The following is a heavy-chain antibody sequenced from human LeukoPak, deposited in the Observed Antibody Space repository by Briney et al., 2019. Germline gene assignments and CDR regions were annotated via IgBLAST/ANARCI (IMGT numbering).Heavy chain of an antibody. Sequence: GGSLRLSCAASGFTFINYHINWVRQAPGKGLEWVSYISSSSSTMYYADSVKGRFTISRDNAKNSLYLQMNSLRAEDTAVYYCASARYSSGWYFDYWGQGTLVTVSS. CDR3: ASARYSSGWYFDY. CDR2: ISSSSSTM. CDR1: GFTFINYH. D-gene: IGHD6-19*01. V-gene: IGHV3-48*01. J-gene: IGHJ4*02.